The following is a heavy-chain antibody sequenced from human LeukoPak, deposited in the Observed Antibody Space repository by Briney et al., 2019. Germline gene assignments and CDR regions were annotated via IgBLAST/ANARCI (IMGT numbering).Heavy chain of an antibody. CDR3: ARVEALYHLPTH. V-gene: IGHV1-2*02. D-gene: IGHD6-6*01. CDR1: GYTFTDYY. Sequence: ASVKVSCKASGYTFTDYYIHWVRQAPGQGLEWVGWIIPNSGDTKYAQKFQGRVTMTRDTSISTAYLELTRLRSDDTAFYYCARVEALYHLPTHWGQGTLVTVSS. CDR2: IIPNSGDT. J-gene: IGHJ4*02.